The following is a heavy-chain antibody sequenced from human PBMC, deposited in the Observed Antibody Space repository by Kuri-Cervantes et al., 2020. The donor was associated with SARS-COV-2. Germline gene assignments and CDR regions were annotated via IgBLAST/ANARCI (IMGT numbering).Heavy chain of an antibody. CDR1: GGSISSYY. Sequence: SETLSLTCSVSGGSISSYYWSWIRQPPGKGLEWIGNIYFTGNTNYNPALGSRVTISIDTPKNQFSLMLGSLTAADTAVYYCARRFGDYGQFDYWGQGTLVTVS. CDR3: ARRFGDYGQFDY. V-gene: IGHV4-59*01. J-gene: IGHJ4*02. D-gene: IGHD2-21*01. CDR2: IYFTGNT.